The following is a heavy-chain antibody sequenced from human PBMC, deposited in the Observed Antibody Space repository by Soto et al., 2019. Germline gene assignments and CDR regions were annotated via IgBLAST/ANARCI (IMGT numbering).Heavy chain of an antibody. CDR1: GFTFSSYG. Sequence: PGGSLRLSCAASGFTFSSYGMHWVRQAPGKGLEWVAVIWYDGSNKYYADSVKGRFTISRDNSKNTLYLQMNSLRAEDTAVYYCAREEAVLCGDGYNYYYYGMDVWGQGTTVTVSS. D-gene: IGHD2-2*01. V-gene: IGHV3-33*01. CDR2: IWYDGSNK. J-gene: IGHJ6*02. CDR3: AREEAVLCGDGYNYYYYGMDV.